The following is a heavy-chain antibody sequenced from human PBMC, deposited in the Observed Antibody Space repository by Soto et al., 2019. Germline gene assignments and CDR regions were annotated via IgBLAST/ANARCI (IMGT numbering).Heavy chain of an antibody. CDR3: ARVYCSGTSCYSFDS. Sequence: PSETLSLTCTVSGGSVSSGDYYWSWIRQPPGKGLEWIGHIYHSGNVNYNPSLKSRVTISVDPSKNQFSLRLTSVTAADTAMYYCARVYCSGTSCYSFDSWGQGTLVTVSS. CDR1: GGSVSSGDYY. J-gene: IGHJ4*02. CDR2: IYHSGNV. D-gene: IGHD2-2*01. V-gene: IGHV4-61*08.